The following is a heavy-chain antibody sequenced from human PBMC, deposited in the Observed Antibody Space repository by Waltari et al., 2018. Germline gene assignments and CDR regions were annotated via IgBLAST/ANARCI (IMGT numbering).Heavy chain of an antibody. CDR1: GGSISRGGYY. CDR2: IYHSGST. CDR3: ARTYYYDSSLAY. J-gene: IGHJ4*02. V-gene: IGHV4-31*03. D-gene: IGHD3-22*01. Sequence: QVQLQESGPGLVKPSQTLSLTCTVSGGSISRGGYYWSWTRQHPGKGLEWIGYIYHSGSTYYNPSLKSRVTISVDRSKNQFSLKLSSVTAADTAVYYCARTYYYDSSLAYWGQGTLVTVSS.